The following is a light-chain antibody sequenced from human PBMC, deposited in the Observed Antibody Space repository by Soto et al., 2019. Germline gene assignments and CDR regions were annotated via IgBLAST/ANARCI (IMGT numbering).Light chain of an antibody. V-gene: IGKV1-39*01. Sequence: DVQMTQSPSSLSASVGDRVTITCRASQPISNYLNWYQQKAGEAPKVLIFGASSLQSGVPSKFSVSGYGTDFTLIINNLLPDDFATYYCQQTHAVPLPFGQGTRL. J-gene: IGKJ5*01. CDR2: GAS. CDR3: QQTHAVPLP. CDR1: QPISNY.